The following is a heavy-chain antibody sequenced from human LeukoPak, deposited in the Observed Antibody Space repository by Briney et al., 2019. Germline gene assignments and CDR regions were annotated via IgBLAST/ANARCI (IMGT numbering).Heavy chain of an antibody. CDR2: IYPGDSDT. CDR3: ARLEYSQWLAPYYYYYYYMDV. V-gene: IGHV5-51*01. Sequence: GESLKISCKGSGYSFTSYWIGWVRQMPGKGLEWMGIIYPGDSDTRYSPSFQGQVTISADKSISTAYLQWSSLKASDTAMYYCARLEYSQWLAPYYYYYYYMDVWGKGTTVTVSS. CDR1: GYSFTSYW. D-gene: IGHD6-19*01. J-gene: IGHJ6*03.